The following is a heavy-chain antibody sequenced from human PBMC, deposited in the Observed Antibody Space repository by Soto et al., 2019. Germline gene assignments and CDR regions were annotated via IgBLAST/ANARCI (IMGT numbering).Heavy chain of an antibody. CDR2: IIPIFGTA. Sequence: QVQLVQSGAEVKKPGSSVKVSCKASGGTFSSYAISWVRQAPGQGLEWMGGIIPIFGTANYAQKFQGRVTITADESTSTAYMELSSLRSEDTAVYYCARVYTHYYDSSGRGPLDYWGQGTLVTVSS. V-gene: IGHV1-69*12. CDR1: GGTFSSYA. D-gene: IGHD3-22*01. J-gene: IGHJ4*02. CDR3: ARVYTHYYDSSGRGPLDY.